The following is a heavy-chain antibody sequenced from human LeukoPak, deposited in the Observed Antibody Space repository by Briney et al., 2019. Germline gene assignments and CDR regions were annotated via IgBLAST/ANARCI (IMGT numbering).Heavy chain of an antibody. CDR3: ARAPTGTGGWNWFDP. D-gene: IGHD1-1*01. Sequence: ASETLSLTCTVSGGSISSYYWSWIRQPAGKGLELIGRIYPSGSTNYDPSLKSRVTMSVDTSKNQFSLKPSSVTAADTAVYYCARAPTGTGGWNWFDPWGQGTLVTVSS. J-gene: IGHJ5*02. V-gene: IGHV4-4*07. CDR2: IYPSGST. CDR1: GGSISSYY.